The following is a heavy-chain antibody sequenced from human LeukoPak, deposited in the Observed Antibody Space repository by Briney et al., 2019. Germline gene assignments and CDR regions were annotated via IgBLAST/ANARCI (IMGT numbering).Heavy chain of an antibody. D-gene: IGHD1-26*01. CDR1: GGSVSSNSGT. V-gene: IGHV6-1*01. CDR2: TYYRSKWSS. Sequence: SQTLPLTCAISGGSVSSNSGTWNWIRQSPSRGLEWLGRTYYRSKWSSDYALSVRSRLTISGDTSKNQFFLQLNSVTPDDTGVYYCVRECEGCGWPFDNWGQGTLVTVSS. CDR3: VRECEGCGWPFDN. J-gene: IGHJ4*02.